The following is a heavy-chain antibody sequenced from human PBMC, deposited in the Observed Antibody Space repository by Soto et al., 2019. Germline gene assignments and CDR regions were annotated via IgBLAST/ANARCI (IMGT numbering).Heavy chain of an antibody. CDR2: VSAYNGNT. D-gene: IGHD3-10*01. V-gene: IGHV1-18*01. Sequence: QVQLVQSGAEVKKPGASVKVSCKASGYIFTSYGITWVRQAPGQGLEWMGWVSAYNGNTKYAQKIQGRVTMSTDSSTSTAYMELRSLRSDDTAVYYCTRGAGQGSGSYDWGQGTLVTVSS. J-gene: IGHJ4*02. CDR3: TRGAGQGSGSYD. CDR1: GYIFTSYG.